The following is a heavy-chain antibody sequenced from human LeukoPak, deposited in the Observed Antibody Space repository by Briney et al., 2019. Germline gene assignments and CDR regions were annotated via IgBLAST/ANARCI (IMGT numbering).Heavy chain of an antibody. D-gene: IGHD1-26*01. CDR2: ISSSGSTI. CDR1: GFTFSDYY. J-gene: IGHJ5*02. CDR3: ARDLWELLEGGWFDP. V-gene: IGHV3-11*01. Sequence: MSGGSLRLSCAASGFTFSDYYMSWIRQAPGKGLEWVSYISSSGSTIYYADSVKGRFTISRDNAKNSLYLQMNSLRAEDTAVYYCARDLWELLEGGWFDPWGQGTLVTVSS.